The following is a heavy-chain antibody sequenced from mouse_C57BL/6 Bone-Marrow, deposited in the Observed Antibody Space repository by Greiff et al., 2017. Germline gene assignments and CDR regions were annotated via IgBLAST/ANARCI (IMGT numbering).Heavy chain of an antibody. CDR2: ISDGGSYT. V-gene: IGHV5-4*01. CDR3: ARDWEGFAY. J-gene: IGHJ3*01. D-gene: IGHD4-1*01. CDR1: GFTFSSYA. Sequence: DVHLVESGGGLVKPGGSLKLSCAASGFTFSSYAMSWVRQTPEKRLEWVATISDGGSYTYYPDNVKGRFTISRDNAKNNLYLQMSHLKSEDTAMYYCARDWEGFAYWGQGTLVTVSA.